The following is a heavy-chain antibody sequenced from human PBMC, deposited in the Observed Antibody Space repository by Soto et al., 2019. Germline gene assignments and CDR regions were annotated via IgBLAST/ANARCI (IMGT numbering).Heavy chain of an antibody. D-gene: IGHD2-2*01. Sequence: SVKVSCKASGYTFTSYDINWVRQATGQGLEWIGRINPICGIASYAQKFQGRVTITADESTSTAYMELSSLRSDDTAVYYCAREDRDRETGLVPAAIDGMDVWGQGTTVTVSS. CDR2: INPICGIA. CDR3: AREDRDRETGLVPAAIDGMDV. J-gene: IGHJ6*02. CDR1: GYTFTSYD. V-gene: IGHV1-69*13.